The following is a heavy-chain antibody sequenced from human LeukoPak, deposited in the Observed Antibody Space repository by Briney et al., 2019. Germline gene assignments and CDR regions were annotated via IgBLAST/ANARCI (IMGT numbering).Heavy chain of an antibody. D-gene: IGHD5-24*01. CDR3: ARDRRRDGYNSAFDY. CDR2: IIPILGIA. Sequence: SVKVSCKASGGTFSSYAISWVRQAPGQGLEWMRRIIPILGIANYAQKFQGRVTITADKSTSTAYMELSSLRSEDTAVYYCARDRRRDGYNSAFDYWGQGTLVTVSS. CDR1: GGTFSSYA. J-gene: IGHJ4*02. V-gene: IGHV1-69*04.